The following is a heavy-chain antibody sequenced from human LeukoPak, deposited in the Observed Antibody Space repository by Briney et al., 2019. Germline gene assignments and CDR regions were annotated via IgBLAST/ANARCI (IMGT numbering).Heavy chain of an antibody. CDR1: GYSISSGYY. J-gene: IGHJ4*02. D-gene: IGHD3-16*01. V-gene: IGHV4-38-2*02. Sequence: HPSETLSLTCTVSGYSISSGYYWGWIRQPPGKGLEWIGSIYHSGSTYYNPSLKSRVTISVDTSKNQFSLKLSSVTAADTAMYYCARPGQLGEYTPYYFDYWGQGVLVTVSS. CDR2: IYHSGST. CDR3: ARPGQLGEYTPYYFDY.